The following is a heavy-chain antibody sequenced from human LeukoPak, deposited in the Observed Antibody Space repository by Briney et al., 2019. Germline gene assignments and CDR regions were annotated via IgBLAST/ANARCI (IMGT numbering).Heavy chain of an antibody. CDR1: GGSISSYY. D-gene: IGHD3-10*01. V-gene: IGHV4-39*01. CDR2: IYYSGST. Sequence: SETLSLTCTVSGGSISSYYWGWIRQPPGKGLEWIGSIYYSGSTYYNPSLRSRVTISVDTSKNQFSLKLSSVTAADTAVYYCARRPLLWFGNWFDPWGQGTLVTVSS. J-gene: IGHJ5*02. CDR3: ARRPLLWFGNWFDP.